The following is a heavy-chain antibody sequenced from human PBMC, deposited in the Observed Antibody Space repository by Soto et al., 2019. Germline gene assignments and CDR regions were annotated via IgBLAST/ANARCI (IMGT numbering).Heavy chain of an antibody. D-gene: IGHD1-1*01. Sequence: LSLTCAVYGGSFSGYYWSWLRQPPGKGLEWIGEINHSGSPNYNPSLKSRVTISVDTSKNQFSLKMTSVTAADTAVYYCATANWSHHYFDPWGQGTLVTVSS. CDR2: INHSGSP. CDR3: ATANWSHHYFDP. CDR1: GGSFSGYY. V-gene: IGHV4-34*01. J-gene: IGHJ5*02.